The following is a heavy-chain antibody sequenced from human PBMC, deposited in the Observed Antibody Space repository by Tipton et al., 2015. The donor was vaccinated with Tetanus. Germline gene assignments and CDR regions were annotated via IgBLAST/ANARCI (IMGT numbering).Heavy chain of an antibody. CDR3: ARSEQQLVRGYYYYYYMDV. V-gene: IGHV4-59*01. CDR2: IDYFGTT. D-gene: IGHD6-13*01. J-gene: IGHJ6*03. Sequence: LRLSCTVSGGSISTYHWNWIRQSPGKGLEWIGYIDYFGTTKYNPSLKSRVAMSVDTSKNQLSLKLSSVTAADTAVYYCARSEQQLVRGYYYYYYMDVWGKGTTVTVSS. CDR1: GGSISTYH.